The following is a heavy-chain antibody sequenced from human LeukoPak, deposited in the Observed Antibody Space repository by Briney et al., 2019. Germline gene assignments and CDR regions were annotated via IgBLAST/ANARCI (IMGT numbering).Heavy chain of an antibody. J-gene: IGHJ5*02. CDR3: VRGWQQLGS. D-gene: IGHD1-1*01. V-gene: IGHV3-48*02. CDR1: GFTFGGFG. Sequence: GGSLRLSRAASGFTFGGFGLTWVRQAPGQGRQWISYISGNSGTTSHADSVEGRFSISRAKSKNSLYLQMNGLTDEDTAVYYCVRGWQQLGSWGRGTLVTVSS. CDR2: ISGNSGTT.